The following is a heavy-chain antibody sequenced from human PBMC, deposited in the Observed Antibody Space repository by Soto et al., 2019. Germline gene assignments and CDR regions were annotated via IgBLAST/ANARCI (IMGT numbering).Heavy chain of an antibody. CDR3: ARPPYRYGDYGVDV. CDR1: GGSISSSSYY. CDR2: IYYSGST. J-gene: IGHJ6*04. D-gene: IGHD4-17*01. V-gene: IGHV4-39*01. Sequence: SETLSLTCTVSGGSISSSSYYWGWIRQPPGKGLEWIGSIYYSGSTYYNPSLKSRVTISVDTSKNQFSLKLSSVTAADTAVYYCARPPYRYGDYGVDVWGKGTTVTVSS.